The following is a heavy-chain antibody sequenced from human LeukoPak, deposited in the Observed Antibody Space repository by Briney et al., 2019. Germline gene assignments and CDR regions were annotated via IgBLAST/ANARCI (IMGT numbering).Heavy chain of an antibody. D-gene: IGHD6-13*01. J-gene: IGHJ3*02. Sequence: PGGSLRLSCAASGFTFSSYAMHWVRQAPGKGLEWVAFISYDGSNEYYADSVKGRFTISRDNSKNTLYLQMNSLRAEDTAVHYCARSGEQQLVRWGFDIWGQGTMVTVSS. CDR2: ISYDGSNE. CDR1: GFTFSSYA. CDR3: ARSGEQQLVRWGFDI. V-gene: IGHV3-30-3*01.